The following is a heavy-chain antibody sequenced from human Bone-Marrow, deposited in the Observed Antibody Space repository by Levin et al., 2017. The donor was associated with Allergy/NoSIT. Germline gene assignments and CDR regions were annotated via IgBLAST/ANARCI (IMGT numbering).Heavy chain of an antibody. J-gene: IGHJ3*01. V-gene: IGHV3-23*01. CDR2: ISGFGDST. CDR3: AQVADGHSYAYGAFDV. Sequence: GGSLRLSCAASSFTFNTYAMTWVRQAPGKGLEWVSGISGFGDSTNYADSVKGRFTISRDNTKNTLYLQMNSLRAEDTALYYCAQVADGHSYAYGAFDVWGQGTMVTVSS. CDR1: SFTFNTYA. D-gene: IGHD5-18*01.